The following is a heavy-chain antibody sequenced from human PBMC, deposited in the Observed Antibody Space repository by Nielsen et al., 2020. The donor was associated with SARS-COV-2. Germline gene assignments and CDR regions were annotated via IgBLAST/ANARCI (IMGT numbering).Heavy chain of an antibody. V-gene: IGHV3-66*01. Sequence: GSLKISCAASGFAVSNIYMTWVRQAPGKGLEWVSVISGGGSIYYADSVKGRFTISRDNSKNTLYLQMNSLRAEDTAVYYCARAGARTIFGVVIADYGMDVWGQGTTVTASS. J-gene: IGHJ6*02. D-gene: IGHD3-3*01. CDR3: ARAGARTIFGVVIADYGMDV. CDR1: GFAVSNIY. CDR2: ISGGGSI.